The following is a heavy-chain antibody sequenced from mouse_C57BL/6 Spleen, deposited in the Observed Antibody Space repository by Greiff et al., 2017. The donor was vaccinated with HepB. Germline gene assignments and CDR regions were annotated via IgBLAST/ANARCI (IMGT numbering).Heavy chain of an antibody. Sequence: EVQGVESGGGLVQPGGSLKLSCAASGFTFSDYYMYWVRQTPEKRLEWVAYISNGGGSTYYPDTVKGRFTISRDNAKNTLYLQMSRLKSEDTAMYYCARRSGTDAMDYWGQGTSVTVSS. CDR3: ARRSGTDAMDY. D-gene: IGHD4-1*01. J-gene: IGHJ4*01. CDR2: ISNGGGST. CDR1: GFTFSDYY. V-gene: IGHV5-12*01.